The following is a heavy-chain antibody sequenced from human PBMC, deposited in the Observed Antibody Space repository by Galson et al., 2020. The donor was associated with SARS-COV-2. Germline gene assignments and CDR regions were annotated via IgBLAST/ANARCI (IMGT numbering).Heavy chain of an antibody. V-gene: IGHV4-34*01. CDR1: GGSFSDYN. CDR3: ASIRYYDSSGYYYLFDY. D-gene: IGHD3-22*01. CDR2: INHSGSP. Sequence: SQASETLSLTCAVYGGSFSDYNWSWIRQSPGKGLEWIGEINHSGSPDYNSSLKSRVTILLDTSENQFSLRLSSVTAADTAVYYCASIRYYDSSGYYYLFDYWGQGTLVTVSS. J-gene: IGHJ4*02.